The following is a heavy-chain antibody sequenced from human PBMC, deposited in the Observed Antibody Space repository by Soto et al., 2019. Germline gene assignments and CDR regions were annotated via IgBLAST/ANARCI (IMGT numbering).Heavy chain of an antibody. CDR1: GDSISSGDYY. D-gene: IGHD3-22*01. CDR3: ARAYDSSGANVDY. J-gene: IGHJ4*02. V-gene: IGHV4-30-4*01. Sequence: SETLSLTCTVSGDSISSGDYYWSWIRQPPGKGLEWIGYIYYSGSTYYNPSLKSRVTISVDTSKNQFSLKLSSVTAADTAVYYCARAYDSSGANVDYWGQGTLVTVSS. CDR2: IYYSGST.